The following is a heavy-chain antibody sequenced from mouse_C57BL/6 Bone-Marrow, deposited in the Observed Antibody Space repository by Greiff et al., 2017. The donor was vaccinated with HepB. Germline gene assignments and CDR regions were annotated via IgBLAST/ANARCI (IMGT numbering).Heavy chain of an antibody. J-gene: IGHJ1*03. V-gene: IGHV1-55*01. CDR2: IYPGSGST. Sequence: VQLQQPGAELVKPGASVKMSCKASGYTFTSYWITWVKQRPGQGLEWIGDIYPGSGSTNYNEKFKSKATLTVDTSSSTAYMQLSSLTSEDSAVYYCASHYGSSLWYFDVWGTGTTVTVSS. CDR1: GYTFTSYW. CDR3: ASHYGSSLWYFDV. D-gene: IGHD1-1*01.